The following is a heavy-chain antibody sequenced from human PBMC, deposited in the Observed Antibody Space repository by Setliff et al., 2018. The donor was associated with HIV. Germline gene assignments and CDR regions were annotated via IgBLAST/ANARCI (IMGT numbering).Heavy chain of an antibody. D-gene: IGHD5-12*01. Sequence: SETLSLTCKVSGAPISSYYWNWIRQPPGKGLEWIGYIYNSGYTNYKPSPKSRVTISLDTSKNQFSLNLRSVTAADTAVYYCARGDGYRGNDAYYDSGMDVWGRGTLVTVSS. CDR1: GAPISSYY. CDR2: IYNSGYT. J-gene: IGHJ6*02. CDR3: ARGDGYRGNDAYYDSGMDV. V-gene: IGHV4-59*01.